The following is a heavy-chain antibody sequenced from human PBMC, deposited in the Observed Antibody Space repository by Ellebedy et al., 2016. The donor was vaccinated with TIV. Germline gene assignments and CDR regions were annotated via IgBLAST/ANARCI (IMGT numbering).Heavy chain of an antibody. V-gene: IGHV1-69*13. CDR1: GYTFTSYG. CDR2: IIPIFGTA. Sequence: SVKVSXKASGYTFTSYGISWVRQAPGQGLEWMGGIIPIFGTANYAQKFQGRVTITADESTSTAYMELSSLRSEDTAVYYCARGARRSSRVGALELDYWGQGTLVTVSS. D-gene: IGHD2-15*01. J-gene: IGHJ4*02. CDR3: ARGARRSSRVGALELDY.